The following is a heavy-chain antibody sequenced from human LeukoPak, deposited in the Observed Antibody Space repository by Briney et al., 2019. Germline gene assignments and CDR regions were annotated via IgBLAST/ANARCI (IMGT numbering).Heavy chain of an antibody. Sequence: GASVKVSCTASGYTFTGYYMHWMRQAPGQGLEWMGRINPNSGGTNYAQKFQGRVTMTRDTSISTAYMELSRLRSDDTAVYYCARGPRVLRFLEWLLTFDYWGQGTLVTVSS. CDR1: GYTFTGYY. J-gene: IGHJ4*02. D-gene: IGHD3-3*01. CDR2: INPNSGGT. CDR3: ARGPRVLRFLEWLLTFDY. V-gene: IGHV1-2*06.